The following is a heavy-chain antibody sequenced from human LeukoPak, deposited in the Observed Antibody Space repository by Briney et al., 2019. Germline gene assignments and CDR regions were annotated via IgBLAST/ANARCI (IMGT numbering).Heavy chain of an antibody. CDR2: LDPEDDEM. Sequence: GASVKASCKVSGYTLPELSMYWVRQAPGKGLEWMGGLDPEDDEMIYAQKFRGRVSMTEDTMTNTAYMELSSLTSEDTAMYYCATSRSGRVVAISGSYFDYWGQGTLVTVSS. J-gene: IGHJ4*02. V-gene: IGHV1-24*01. CDR3: ATSRSGRVVAISGSYFDY. D-gene: IGHD3-22*01. CDR1: GYTLPELS.